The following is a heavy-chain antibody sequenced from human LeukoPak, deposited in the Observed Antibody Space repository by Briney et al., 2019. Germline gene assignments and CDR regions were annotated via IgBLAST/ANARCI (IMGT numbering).Heavy chain of an antibody. D-gene: IGHD6-19*01. J-gene: IGHJ4*02. V-gene: IGHV3-7*01. CDR3: ARESTRDRPGC. CDR2: IDQDGSDE. CDR1: GFTFSSYW. Sequence: GGSLRLSCAASGFTFSSYWMSWVRQAPGKRLEWVANIDQDGSDENYVDSVKGRFTISRDDAKNSLSLQMNSLRAEDTAVYYCARESTRDRPGCWGQGTLVTVSS.